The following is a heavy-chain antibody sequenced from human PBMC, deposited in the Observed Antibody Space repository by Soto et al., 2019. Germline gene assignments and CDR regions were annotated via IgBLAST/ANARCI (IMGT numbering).Heavy chain of an antibody. CDR3: ARDPYCSGGSCYQLGFGDY. D-gene: IGHD2-15*01. V-gene: IGHV3-21*01. Sequence: EVQLVESGGGLVKPGGSLRLSCAASGFTFSSYSMNWVRQAPGKGLEWVSSISSSSSYIYYADSVKGRFTISRDNAKNSLYLQMNSLRAEDTAVYYCARDPYCSGGSCYQLGFGDYWGQGTLVTVSS. J-gene: IGHJ4*02. CDR1: GFTFSSYS. CDR2: ISSSSSYI.